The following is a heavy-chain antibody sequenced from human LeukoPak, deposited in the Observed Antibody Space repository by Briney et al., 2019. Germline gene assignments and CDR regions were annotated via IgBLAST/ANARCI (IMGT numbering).Heavy chain of an antibody. Sequence: GGSLRLSCAASGFTLSRYWMTWVRQAPGKGLEFVACIKQDGNEKYYVGSVKGRFTVSRDTATNSLHLQMNSLRVEDTAMYYCANVGDGYSDAFYIWGQGTMVTVSS. V-gene: IGHV3-7*01. CDR1: GFTLSRYW. CDR3: ANVGDGYSDAFYI. J-gene: IGHJ3*02. CDR2: IKQDGNEK. D-gene: IGHD5-24*01.